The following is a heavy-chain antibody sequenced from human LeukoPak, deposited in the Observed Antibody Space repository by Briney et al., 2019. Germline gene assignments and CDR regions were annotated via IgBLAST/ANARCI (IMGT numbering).Heavy chain of an antibody. D-gene: IGHD6-19*01. J-gene: IGHJ4*02. CDR3: SKSGSRDWDYFDY. Sequence: PGGSLRLSCAASGFTFGSYAMNWVRQAPGKGLEWVSNISGDGGATHYAASVKGRFTISRANSKSTLFLQMNCLRAEDTAVYYCSKSGSRDWDYFDYWGQGTLVTASS. CDR2: ISGDGGAT. CDR1: GFTFGSYA. V-gene: IGHV3-23*01.